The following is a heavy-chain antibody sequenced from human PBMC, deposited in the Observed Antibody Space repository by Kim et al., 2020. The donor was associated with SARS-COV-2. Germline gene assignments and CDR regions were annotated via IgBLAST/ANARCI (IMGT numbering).Heavy chain of an antibody. V-gene: IGHV4-59*13. D-gene: IGHD3-10*01. CDR2: IDNSGST. Sequence: SETLSLTCTVSGGSITSYYWSWIRQPPGKGLEWIGYIDNSGSTNYNPSLKSRVTISVDTSKNHFSLKLSSVTAADTAVYYCARDRFVSGSGSKEPKYNWFDPWGQGTLVTVSS. CDR3: ARDRFVSGSGSKEPKYNWFDP. CDR1: GGSITSYY. J-gene: IGHJ5*02.